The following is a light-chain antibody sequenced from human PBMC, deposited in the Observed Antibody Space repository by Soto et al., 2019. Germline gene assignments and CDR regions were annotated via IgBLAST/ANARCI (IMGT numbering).Light chain of an antibody. J-gene: IGKJ1*01. V-gene: IGKV1-9*01. Sequence: IQLTQSPSSLSASVGDRVTITCRASQGISSYLAWYQQKPGKAPKLLIYAASTLQSGVPSRFSGSGSGTDFTLTNSSLQPEDFATYYCQQLNSHPRTFGQGTKVEIK. CDR1: QGISSY. CDR3: QQLNSHPRT. CDR2: AAS.